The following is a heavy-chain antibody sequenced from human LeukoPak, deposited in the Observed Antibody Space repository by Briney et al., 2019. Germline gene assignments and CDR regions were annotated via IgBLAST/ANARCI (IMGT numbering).Heavy chain of an antibody. D-gene: IGHD3-22*01. CDR3: ARHYYDISDSYSFDY. V-gene: IGHV4-59*01. Sequence: SETLSLTCIVSSGSISGYYWSWIRQPPGKGLEWIGHIYDSGSTNYNPSLKSRVTISMDTSKNQFSLKLRSVTAADTALYYCARHYYDISDSYSFDYWGQGTLVTVSS. CDR2: IYDSGST. CDR1: SGSISGYY. J-gene: IGHJ4*02.